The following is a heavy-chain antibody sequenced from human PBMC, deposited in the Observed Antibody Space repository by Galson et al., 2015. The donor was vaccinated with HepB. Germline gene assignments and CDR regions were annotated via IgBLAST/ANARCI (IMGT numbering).Heavy chain of an antibody. J-gene: IGHJ4*02. V-gene: IGHV3-33*01. CDR1: GFTFSSYG. CDR2: IWYDGSNK. Sequence: SLRLSCAASGFTFSSYGMHWVRQAPGKGLEWVAVIWYDGSNKYYADSVKGRFTISRDNSKNTLYLQMNSLRAEDTAVYYCARPPSIVGDGEFDYWGQGTLVTVSS. D-gene: IGHD1-26*01. CDR3: ARPPSIVGDGEFDY.